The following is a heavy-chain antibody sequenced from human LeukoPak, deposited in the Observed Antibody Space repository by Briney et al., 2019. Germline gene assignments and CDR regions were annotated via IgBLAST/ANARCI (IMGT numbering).Heavy chain of an antibody. CDR2: INPKNGGT. Sequence: ASVKVSCKASGYTFTSYYMHWVRQVPGQGFEWMGWINPKNGGTNYAQRFQDRVTMTRDTSTYTAYMELSRLRSDDTAVYYCARVVVPAAMRADYWGQGTLVTVSS. V-gene: IGHV1-2*02. D-gene: IGHD2-2*01. CDR3: ARVVVPAAMRADY. J-gene: IGHJ4*02. CDR1: GYTFTSYY.